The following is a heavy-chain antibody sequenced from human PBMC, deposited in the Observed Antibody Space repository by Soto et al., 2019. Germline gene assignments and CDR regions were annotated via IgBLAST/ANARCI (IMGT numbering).Heavy chain of an antibody. CDR3: ARDRLNDPHDCHYYYGMDV. CDR2: INAGNGNT. V-gene: IGHV1-3*01. D-gene: IGHD3-3*01. J-gene: IGHJ6*02. Sequence: ASVKVSCKASGYTFTSYAMHWVRQAPGQMLEWMGWINAGNGNTKYSQKFQGRVTITRDTSASTAYMEVNSLRAEDTAVYYCARDRLNDPHDCHYYYGMDVWGQGTLVTVSS. CDR1: GYTFTSYA.